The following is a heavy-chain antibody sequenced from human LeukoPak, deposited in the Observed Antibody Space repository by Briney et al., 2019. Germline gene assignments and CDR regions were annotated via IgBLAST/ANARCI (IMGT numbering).Heavy chain of an antibody. CDR3: ARVLYFDWLDAY. CDR1: GFAFSSYS. CDR2: ISSSGDYI. Sequence: GGSLRLSCAASGFAFSSYSMNWVRQAAGKGLEWVSSISSSGDYIYYADSVKGRFTISRDNAKSSLFLQMNSLRAEDTAVYYCARVLYFDWLDAYWGQGTLVTVSS. J-gene: IGHJ4*02. V-gene: IGHV3-21*01. D-gene: IGHD3-9*01.